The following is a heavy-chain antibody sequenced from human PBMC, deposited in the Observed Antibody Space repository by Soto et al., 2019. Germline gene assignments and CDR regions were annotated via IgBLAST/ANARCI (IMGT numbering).Heavy chain of an antibody. D-gene: IGHD6-19*01. V-gene: IGHV1-69*08. J-gene: IGHJ4*02. CDR1: GDNFGSYS. CDR2: ITPILGEA. CDR3: AREFIEVAVFES. Sequence: QVQLVQSGAEVKKPGSSVKLSCKASGDNFGSYSLSWMRQAPGQGHEWLGRITPILGEANSAQKFQDRVTITADGFTNIAYMEMSSLRSEDTAVYYCAREFIEVAVFESWGQGPLVTVSS.